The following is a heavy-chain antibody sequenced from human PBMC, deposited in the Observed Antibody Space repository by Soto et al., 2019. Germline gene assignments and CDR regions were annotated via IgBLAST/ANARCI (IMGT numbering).Heavy chain of an antibody. J-gene: IGHJ4*02. CDR2: ISYDGSDK. CDR1: GFTFSSYG. D-gene: IGHD3-16*01. V-gene: IGHV3-30*18. Sequence: GGSLRLSCAASGFTFSSYGMHWVRQAPGKGLEWVAVISYDGSDKYYADSVKGRFTISRDNSRNTVYLQMNSLRADDTAVYYCAKDRLAGGFDYWGQGTLVTVSS. CDR3: AKDRLAGGFDY.